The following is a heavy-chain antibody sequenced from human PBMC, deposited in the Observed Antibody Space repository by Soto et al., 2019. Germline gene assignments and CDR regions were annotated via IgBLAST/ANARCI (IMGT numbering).Heavy chain of an antibody. V-gene: IGHV3-23*01. CDR3: ANDGYNSFDY. J-gene: IGHJ4*02. CDR2: ISGGGAST. Sequence: LRLSCAASGFTFSSYAMIWVRQAPGKGVEWVSTISGGGASTYYADSVKGRFTISRDNSKNTLYLQVNSLRAEDTAVYYCANDGYNSFDYWGQGTLVTVSS. CDR1: GFTFSSYA. D-gene: IGHD5-12*01.